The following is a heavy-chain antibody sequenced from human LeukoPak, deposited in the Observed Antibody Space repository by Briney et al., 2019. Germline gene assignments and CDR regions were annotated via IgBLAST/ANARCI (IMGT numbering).Heavy chain of an antibody. Sequence: GSLRLSCAASGFTFSSYSMNWVRQPPGKGLEWIGYIYYSGSTNYNPSLKSRVTISVDTSRNQFSLKLSSVTAADTAVYYCARDQVLRYFDTWGQGTLVTVSS. J-gene: IGHJ4*02. CDR3: ARDQVLRYFDT. CDR2: IYYSGST. D-gene: IGHD3-9*01. V-gene: IGHV4-59*01. CDR1: GFTFSSYS.